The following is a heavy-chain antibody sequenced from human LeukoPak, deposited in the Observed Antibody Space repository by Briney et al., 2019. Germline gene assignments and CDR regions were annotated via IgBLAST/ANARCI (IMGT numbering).Heavy chain of an antibody. J-gene: IGHJ4*02. D-gene: IGHD3-9*01. CDR1: GGSFSGYY. Sequence: SETRSLTCAVYGGSFSGYYWSWIRQPPGKGLEWIGEINHSGSTNYNPSLKSRVTISVDTSKNQFSLKLSSVTAADTAVYYCARGPSVMTGYYNSFDYWGQGTLVTVSS. V-gene: IGHV4-34*01. CDR2: INHSGST. CDR3: ARGPSVMTGYYNSFDY.